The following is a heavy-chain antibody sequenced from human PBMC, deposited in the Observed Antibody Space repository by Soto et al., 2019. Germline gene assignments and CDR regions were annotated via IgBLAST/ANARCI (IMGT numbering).Heavy chain of an antibody. J-gene: IGHJ4*02. Sequence: GGSLRLSCAASGFTFSSYAMSWVRQAPGKGLEWVSAISGSGGSTYYADSVKGRFTISRDNSKNTLYLQMNSLRAEDTAVYYCAKAVLTGFLYPKNRSPFDYWGQGTLVTVSS. CDR3: AKAVLTGFLYPKNRSPFDY. CDR2: ISGSGGST. D-gene: IGHD3-9*01. V-gene: IGHV3-23*01. CDR1: GFTFSSYA.